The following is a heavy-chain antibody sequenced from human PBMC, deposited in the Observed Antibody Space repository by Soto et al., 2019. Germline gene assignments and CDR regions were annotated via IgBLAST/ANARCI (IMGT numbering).Heavy chain of an antibody. Sequence: LSLTCAVYGGSFSGYYWSWIRQPPGKGLEWIGEINHSGSTNYNPSLKSRVTISVDTSKNQFSLKLSSVTAADTAVYYFARGHDYGGGYYFDYWGQGPLVTVSS. V-gene: IGHV4-34*01. CDR2: INHSGST. CDR1: GGSFSGYY. D-gene: IGHD3-16*01. J-gene: IGHJ4*02. CDR3: ARGHDYGGGYYFDY.